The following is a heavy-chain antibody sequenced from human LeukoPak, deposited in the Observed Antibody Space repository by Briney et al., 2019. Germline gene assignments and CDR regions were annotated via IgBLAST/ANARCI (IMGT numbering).Heavy chain of an antibody. CDR1: GYIFDRYD. V-gene: IGHV1-8*01. CDR2: MNPKTGNT. Sequence: ASVKVSCKASGYIFDRYDIIWVRQATGKGLEWMGWMNPKTGNTGYAQKFQGRVNMTSDTPMTTAYMDLNSLKSDDTAVYYCVRARYSSAWFDSWGHGTLVIVSS. D-gene: IGHD6-25*01. CDR3: VRARYSSAWFDS. J-gene: IGHJ5*01.